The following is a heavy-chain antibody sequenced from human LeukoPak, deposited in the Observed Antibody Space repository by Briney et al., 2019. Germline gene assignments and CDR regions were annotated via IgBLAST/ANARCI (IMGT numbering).Heavy chain of an antibody. CDR2: IYYSGST. Sequence: SETLSLTCTVSGGSISSSSYYWGWLRQPPGKGLEWIGSIYYSGSTYYNPSLKSRVTISVDTSKNQFSLKLSSVTAADTAVYYCARRLSYGDYEGGILDYWGQGTLVTVSS. J-gene: IGHJ4*02. D-gene: IGHD4-17*01. CDR3: ARRLSYGDYEGGILDY. V-gene: IGHV4-39*01. CDR1: GGSISSSSYY.